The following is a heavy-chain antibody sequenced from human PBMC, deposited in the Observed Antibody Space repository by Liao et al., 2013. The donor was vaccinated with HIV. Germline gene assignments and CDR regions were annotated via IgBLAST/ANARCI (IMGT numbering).Heavy chain of an antibody. CDR3: ARGFRLRLGLVDY. V-gene: IGHV4-34*01. D-gene: IGHD3-16*01. Sequence: QVQLQQWGAGLLKPSETLSLTCAVYGGSFNGYYWSWIRQPPGKGLEWIGEINHSGSINYNPSLKSRVTISVDTSKNQFSLKLSSVTAADTAVYYCARGFRLRLGLVDYWGQGTLVTVSS. J-gene: IGHJ4*02. CDR2: INHSGSI. CDR1: GGSFNGYY.